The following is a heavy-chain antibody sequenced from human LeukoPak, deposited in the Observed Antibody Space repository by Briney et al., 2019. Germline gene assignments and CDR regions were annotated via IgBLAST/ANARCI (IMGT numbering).Heavy chain of an antibody. J-gene: IGHJ4*02. CDR2: IYIISGST. V-gene: IGHV4-61*02. Sequence: SETLSLTCTVSGGSISSGSYYWSWIRQPAGKGLEWIGRIYIISGSTNYNPSLKSRVIISADTSKNQFSLKVNSVTAADTAVYYCARYGFWSGDFIWGQGTLVTVSS. CDR1: GGSISSGSYY. D-gene: IGHD3-3*01. CDR3: ARYGFWSGDFI.